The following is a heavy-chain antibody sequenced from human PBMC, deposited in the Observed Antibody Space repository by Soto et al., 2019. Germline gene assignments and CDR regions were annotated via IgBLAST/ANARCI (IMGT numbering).Heavy chain of an antibody. J-gene: IGHJ3*02. CDR3: ARFEYSGYDSSFDI. CDR1: GYSFTSFD. D-gene: IGHD5-12*01. V-gene: IGHV1-18*01. CDR2: MNAYSGNT. Sequence: GASVKVSCKSFGYSFTSFDVHWVRQASGQGLEWMGWMNAYSGNTNYAQRLQGRVTMTTDTSTSTAYMELRSLRSDDTAVYYCARFEYSGYDSSFDIWGQGTMVTVSS.